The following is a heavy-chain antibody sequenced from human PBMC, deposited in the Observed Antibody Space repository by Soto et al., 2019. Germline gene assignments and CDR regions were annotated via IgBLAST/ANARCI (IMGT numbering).Heavy chain of an antibody. J-gene: IGHJ2*01. CDR3: ARGGSLNWYFDL. CDR1: GFTFSSYW. V-gene: IGHV3-74*01. D-gene: IGHD1-26*01. Sequence: GGSLRLSCAAPGFTFSSYWMHWVRQAPGKGLVWVSRINSDGSSTSYADSVKGRFTIPRDNAKNTLYLQMNSLRAEDTAVYYCARGGSLNWYFDLWGRGTLVTVSS. CDR2: INSDGSST.